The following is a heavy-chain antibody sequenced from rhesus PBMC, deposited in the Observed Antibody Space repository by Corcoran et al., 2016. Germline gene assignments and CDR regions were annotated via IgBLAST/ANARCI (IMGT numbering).Heavy chain of an antibody. Sequence: QVQLQESGPGLVKPSETLSLTCAVSGGSISDDYYWSWTRQPPGKGLEWIGYIYGSGGGTNYNPSLKTRVTISIDTSKNEFSLKLSSVTAADTAVYYCARDHLANPYYEDDYGYYYYGLDSWGQGVVVTVSS. J-gene: IGHJ6*01. D-gene: IGHD3-9*01. CDR2: IYGSGGGT. CDR3: ARDHLANPYYEDDYGYYYYGLDS. CDR1: GGSISDDYY. V-gene: IGHV4-106*01.